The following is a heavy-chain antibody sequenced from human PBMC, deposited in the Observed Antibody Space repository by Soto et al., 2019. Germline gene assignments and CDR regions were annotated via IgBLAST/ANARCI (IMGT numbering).Heavy chain of an antibody. V-gene: IGHV3-23*01. J-gene: IGHJ6*02. Sequence: EVQLLESGGGLVQPGGSLRLSCAASGFTFSSYAMSWVRQAPGKGLEWVSVISGSGDSTYYADSVRGRFTISRDNSKNTLYLQMKSLRAEDTAVYYCAKDRDGAAAGPTKFSGMDVWGQGTTVTVSS. D-gene: IGHD6-13*01. CDR3: AKDRDGAAAGPTKFSGMDV. CDR1: GFTFSSYA. CDR2: ISGSGDST.